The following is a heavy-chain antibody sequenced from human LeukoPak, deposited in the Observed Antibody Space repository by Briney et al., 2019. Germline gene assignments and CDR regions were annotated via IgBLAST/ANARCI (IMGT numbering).Heavy chain of an antibody. CDR3: ARDPYSSSWYSAY. D-gene: IGHD6-13*01. Sequence: GGSLRLSCAASGFTFSDYYMSWIRQAPGKGLEWVSYISSSGTTIYYADSVKGRFTISRDNAKKSLYLQMNSLRAEDTAVYYCARDPYSSSWYSAYWGQGTLVTVSP. V-gene: IGHV3-11*04. CDR1: GFTFSDYY. CDR2: ISSSGTTI. J-gene: IGHJ4*02.